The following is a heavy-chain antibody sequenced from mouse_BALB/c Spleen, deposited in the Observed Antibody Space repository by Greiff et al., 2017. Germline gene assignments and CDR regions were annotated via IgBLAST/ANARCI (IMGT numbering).Heavy chain of an antibody. CDR2: ISNGGGST. J-gene: IGHJ3*01. CDR3: WIGNIYPSDSYTNYNQKFKDKATLTVDKSSSTAYMQLSSPTSEDSAVYYCTRSGYPWFAY. V-gene: IGHV5-12-2*01. D-gene: IGHD2-5*01. CDR1: GFTFSSYT. Sequence: EVHLVESGGGLVQPGGSLKLSCAASGFTFSSYTMSWVRQTPEKRLEWVAYISNGGGSTYYPDTVKGRFTISRDNAKNTLYLPWINWVKQRPGQGLEWIGNIYPSDSYTNYNQKFKDKATLTVDKSSSTAYMQLSSPTSEDSAVYYCTRSGYPWFAYWGQGTLVTVSA.